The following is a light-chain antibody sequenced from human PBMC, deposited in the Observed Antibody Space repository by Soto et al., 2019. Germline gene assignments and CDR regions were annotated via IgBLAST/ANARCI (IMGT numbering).Light chain of an antibody. CDR3: QQYDSFPIT. J-gene: IGKJ5*01. CDR2: AAS. CDR1: QDISSY. V-gene: IGKV1-33*01. Sequence: DIQMTQSPSFLSASTGDRVTISCQVSQDISSYLDWYQQKPGKAPKLLIYAASTLETGVPSRLSGSGSGTDFTLTISSLHSEDFATYYCQQYDSFPITFGQGTRLEIK.